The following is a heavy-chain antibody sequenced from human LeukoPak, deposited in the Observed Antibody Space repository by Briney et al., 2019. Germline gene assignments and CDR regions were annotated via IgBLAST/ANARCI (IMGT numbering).Heavy chain of an antibody. J-gene: IGHJ4*02. D-gene: IGHD4/OR15-4a*01. CDR2: INPNSGGT. Sequence: ASVKVSCKASGYTFTGYYMHWVRQAPGQGLEWMGWINPNSGGTNYAQQFQGRLTMTRDTSISTAYMELSRLRSDDTAVYYCARRAGAYSHPYDYWGQGTLVTVSS. V-gene: IGHV1-2*02. CDR1: GYTFTGYY. CDR3: ARRAGAYSHPYDY.